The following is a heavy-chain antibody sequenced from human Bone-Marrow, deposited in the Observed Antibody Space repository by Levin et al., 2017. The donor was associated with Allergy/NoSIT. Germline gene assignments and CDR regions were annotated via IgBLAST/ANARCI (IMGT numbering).Heavy chain of an antibody. Sequence: GGSLRLSCAASGFTFSSYWMHWVRQAPGKGLVWVSRMNSDGSSTSYADSVKGRFTISRDNAKNTLYLQMNSLRAEDTAVYYCARDGYCSSTSCEYYYGMDVWGQGTTVTVSS. CDR2: MNSDGSST. J-gene: IGHJ6*02. D-gene: IGHD2-2*03. CDR3: ARDGYCSSTSCEYYYGMDV. V-gene: IGHV3-74*01. CDR1: GFTFSSYW.